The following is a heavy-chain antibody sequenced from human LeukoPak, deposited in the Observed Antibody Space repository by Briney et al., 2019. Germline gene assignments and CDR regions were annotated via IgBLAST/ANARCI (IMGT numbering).Heavy chain of an antibody. V-gene: IGHV3-23*01. CDR2: ISGSGGST. CDR1: GFTFSSYA. Sequence: GGSLRLSCAASGFTFSSYAMSWVRQAPGKGLEWVSAISGSGGSTYYADSVKGRFTISRDNSKNTLYLQMNSLRAEDTAVYYCAKDRRYSVVSGWYGWVYWGQGTLVTVSS. D-gene: IGHD6-19*01. J-gene: IGHJ4*02. CDR3: AKDRRYSVVSGWYGWVY.